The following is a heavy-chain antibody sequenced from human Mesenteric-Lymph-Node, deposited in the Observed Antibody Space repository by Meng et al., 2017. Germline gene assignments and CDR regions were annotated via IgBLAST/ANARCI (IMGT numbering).Heavy chain of an antibody. D-gene: IGHD1-26*01. CDR2: INAGNGNT. V-gene: IGHV1-3*01. CDR3: ARGFAKWELLVY. CDR1: GYTFTRYV. J-gene: IGHJ4*02. Sequence: QVQFVWFGAEVKKPVALMKVACKASGYTFTRYVIHWVRQAPGQRLEWMGWINAGNGNTRYAQKFQDRVTISRDTSASTAYMELRSLRSDDTAVYYCARGFAKWELLVYWGQGTLVTVSS.